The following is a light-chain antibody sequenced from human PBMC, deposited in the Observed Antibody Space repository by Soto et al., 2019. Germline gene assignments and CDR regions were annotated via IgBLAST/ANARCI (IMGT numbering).Light chain of an antibody. CDR3: QQYGSSPPVT. J-gene: IGKJ5*01. CDR1: QSVSSSY. Sequence: EIVLTQSPGTLSLSPGERATLSCRASQSVSSSYLAWYQQKPGQAPRLLIYGASGSATGIPDRFSGSGSGSAFTLTISTLEPEDFAVYYCQQYGSSPPVTFGQGTRLEIK. CDR2: GAS. V-gene: IGKV3-20*01.